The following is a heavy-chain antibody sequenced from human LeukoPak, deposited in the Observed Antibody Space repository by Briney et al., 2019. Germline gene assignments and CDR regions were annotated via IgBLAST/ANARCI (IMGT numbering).Heavy chain of an antibody. Sequence: SETQSLTCAVYGGSFSGYYWSWIRQPPGKGLEWIGEINHSGSTNYNPSLKSRVTTSVDTSKNQFSLKLSSVTAADTAVYYCARGRGYSYGSPGDYWGQGTLVTVSS. D-gene: IGHD5-18*01. CDR3: ARGRGYSYGSPGDY. V-gene: IGHV4-34*01. CDR1: GGSFSGYY. J-gene: IGHJ4*02. CDR2: INHSGST.